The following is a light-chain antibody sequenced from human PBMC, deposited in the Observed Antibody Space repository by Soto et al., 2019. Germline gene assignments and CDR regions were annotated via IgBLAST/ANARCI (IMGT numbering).Light chain of an antibody. CDR3: CSYACSYTIEV. Sequence: QSALTQPRSVSGSPGQSVTISCTGTSSDVGGYNYVSWYQQHPGKAPKLMIYDVSKRPSWVADRFSGSKSGNTASLTISGLQAEDEADYYCCSYACSYTIEVFGGGTKVTVL. V-gene: IGLV2-11*01. CDR2: DVS. J-gene: IGLJ3*02. CDR1: SSDVGGYNY.